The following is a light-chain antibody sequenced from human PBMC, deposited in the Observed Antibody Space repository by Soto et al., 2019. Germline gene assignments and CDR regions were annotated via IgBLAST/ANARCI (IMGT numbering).Light chain of an antibody. J-gene: IGKJ1*01. V-gene: IGKV1-39*01. Sequence: DIQMTQSPSSLSASVGDRVTITCRASQSIISYLNWNQQKPGKTPNLLIYAASSLQSGVPSRFSGSGSGTDFTLTISSLQPEDFATYYCQQSYSTPWTFGQGTKVEIK. CDR1: QSIISY. CDR3: QQSYSTPWT. CDR2: AAS.